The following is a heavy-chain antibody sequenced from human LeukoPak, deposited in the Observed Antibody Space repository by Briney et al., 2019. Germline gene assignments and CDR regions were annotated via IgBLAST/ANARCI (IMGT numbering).Heavy chain of an antibody. CDR2: ISSSSNAI. Sequence: GGSLRLSCAASGFTFSSYSMNWVRQAPGKGLQWVSYISSSSNAIYYADSVKGRFTISRGNAKNSLYLQMNSLRAEDTAVYYCARDRGSSTFLSPFNIGGQGKMAPVSS. CDR1: GFTFSSYS. D-gene: IGHD6-13*01. CDR3: ARDRGSSTFLSPFNI. J-gene: IGHJ3*02. V-gene: IGHV3-48*01.